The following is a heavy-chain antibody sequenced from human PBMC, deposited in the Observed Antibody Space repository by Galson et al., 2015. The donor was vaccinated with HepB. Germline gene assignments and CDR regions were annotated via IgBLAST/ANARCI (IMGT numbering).Heavy chain of an antibody. CDR2: ISGSGGST. CDR3: ANSRGRVDGDEGYFDY. J-gene: IGHJ4*02. D-gene: IGHD4-17*01. CDR1: GFTFSSYA. Sequence: SLRLSCAASGFTFSSYAMSWVRQAPGKGLEWVSAISGSGGSTYYADSVKGRFTISRDNSKNTLYLQMNSLRAEDTAVYYCANSRGRVDGDEGYFDYWGQGTLVTVSS. V-gene: IGHV3-23*01.